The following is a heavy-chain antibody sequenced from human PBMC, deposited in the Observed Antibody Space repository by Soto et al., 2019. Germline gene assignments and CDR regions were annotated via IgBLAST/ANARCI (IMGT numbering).Heavy chain of an antibody. J-gene: IGHJ5*02. CDR1: GFTFNDHA. D-gene: IGHD4-4*01. Sequence: HPGGSLRLSCAASGFTFNDHAMHWVRQAPGKGLEWVSSISWNSGSIDYTDSVKGRFTVSRDNAKNSLYLQMDSLRAEDTALYYCAKSPYSNHVGCFDPWGQGTLVTVSS. V-gene: IGHV3-9*01. CDR3: AKSPYSNHVGCFDP. CDR2: ISWNSGSI.